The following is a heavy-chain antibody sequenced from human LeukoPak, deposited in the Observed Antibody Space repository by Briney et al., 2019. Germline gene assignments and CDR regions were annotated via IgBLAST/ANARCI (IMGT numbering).Heavy chain of an antibody. V-gene: IGHV1-18*01. CDR2: ISAYNGNT. J-gene: IGHJ5*02. CDR1: GYTFTTYG. CDR3: ARDGSGSNWFDP. Sequence: RASVKVSCKASGYTFTTYGINWVRQAPGQGLEWMGWISAYNGNTNYAQMLQGRVTMTTDTSTGTAYMELRSLRSDDTAVYYCARDGSGSNWFDPWGQGTLVTVSS. D-gene: IGHD3-10*01.